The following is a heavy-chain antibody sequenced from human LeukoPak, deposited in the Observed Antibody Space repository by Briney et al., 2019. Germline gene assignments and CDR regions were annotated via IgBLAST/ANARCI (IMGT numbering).Heavy chain of an antibody. CDR3: ARAPVTDDAFDI. J-gene: IGHJ3*02. CDR1: GGSFSGYY. D-gene: IGHD5-18*01. Sequence: SKTLSLTCAVYGGSFSGYYWSWIRQPPGKGLEWIGEINHSGSTNYNPSLKSRVTISVDTSKNQFSLKLSSVTAADTAVYYCARAPVTDDAFDIWGQGTMVTVSS. V-gene: IGHV4-34*01. CDR2: INHSGST.